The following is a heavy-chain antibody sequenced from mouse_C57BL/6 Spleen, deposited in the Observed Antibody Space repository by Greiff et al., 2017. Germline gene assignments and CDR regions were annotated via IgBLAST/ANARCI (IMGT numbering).Heavy chain of an antibody. CDR3: ARWGYYYGSSNWYFDV. CDR2: IYPGSGNT. J-gene: IGHJ1*03. Sequence: QVTLKVSGAELVRPGASVKLSCKASGYTFTDYYINWVKQRPGQGLEWIARIYPGSGNTYYNEKFKGKATLTAEKSSSTAYMQLSSLTSEDSAVYFCARWGYYYGSSNWYFDVWGTGTTVTVSS. CDR1: GYTFTDYY. D-gene: IGHD1-1*01. V-gene: IGHV1-76*01.